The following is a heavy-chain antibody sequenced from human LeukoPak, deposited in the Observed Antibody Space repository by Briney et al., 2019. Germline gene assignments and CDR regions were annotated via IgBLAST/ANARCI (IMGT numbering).Heavy chain of an antibody. V-gene: IGHV3-30*04. D-gene: IGHD3-22*01. CDR3: ASLVGDSSGYYYVPAFDI. J-gene: IGHJ3*02. CDR2: ISYDGSNK. CDR1: GFTFSSYA. Sequence: GGSLRLSCAASGFTFSSYAMHWVRQAPGKGLEWVAVISYDGSNKYYADSVKGRFTISRDNPKNTLYLQMNSLRAEDTAVYYCASLVGDSSGYYYVPAFDIWGQGTMVTVSS.